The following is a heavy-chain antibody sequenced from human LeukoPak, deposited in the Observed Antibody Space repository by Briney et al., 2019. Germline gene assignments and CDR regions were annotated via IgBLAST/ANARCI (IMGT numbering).Heavy chain of an antibody. CDR1: GESFSGYQ. V-gene: IGHV4-34*01. CDR2: INHTGNT. CDR3: ARLSGYSSGHYYSDY. D-gene: IGHD3-22*01. J-gene: IGHJ4*02. Sequence: SETLSLTCAVYGESFSGYQWSWIRQPPGKGLEWIGEINHTGNTNYNPSLKSRVTISVDTSKNQFSLKLSSVTAADTAVYYCARLSGYSSGHYYSDYWGQGTLVTVSS.